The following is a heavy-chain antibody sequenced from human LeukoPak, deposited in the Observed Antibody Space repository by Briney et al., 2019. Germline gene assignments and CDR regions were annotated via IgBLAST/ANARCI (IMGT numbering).Heavy chain of an antibody. D-gene: IGHD2-15*01. CDR2: INHSGST. J-gene: IGHJ3*02. V-gene: IGHV4-34*08. CDR3: ATAWACSGGSCFSGRSDAFDI. Sequence: GSLRLSCAASGFTFSSYAMSWVRQAPGKGLEWIGEINHSGSTNYNPSLKSRVTISVDTSKNQFSLKLSSVTAADTAVYYCATAWACSGGSCFSGRSDAFDIWGQGTMVTVSS. CDR1: GFTFSSYA.